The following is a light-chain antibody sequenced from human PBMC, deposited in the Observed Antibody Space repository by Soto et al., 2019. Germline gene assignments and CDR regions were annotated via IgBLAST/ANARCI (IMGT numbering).Light chain of an antibody. CDR1: QSVSSN. CDR2: DAS. J-gene: IGKJ4*01. Sequence: EKVMTQSPATLSVSPGARATLSCRASQSVSSNLAWYQQKPGQAPRLIIYDASTRATGVPDRFSGSGYGREFTLTIGSLQSEDFAVYYCQPYNNWPLTFGGGTKVEIK. V-gene: IGKV3-15*01. CDR3: QPYNNWPLT.